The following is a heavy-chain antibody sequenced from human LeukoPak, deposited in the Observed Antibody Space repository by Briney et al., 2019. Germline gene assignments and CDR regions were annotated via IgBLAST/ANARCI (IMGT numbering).Heavy chain of an antibody. J-gene: IGHJ4*02. CDR1: GFTFNNFA. CDR3: AKRRRDTAPTIDN. D-gene: IGHD5-24*01. CDR2: ISSRGRLT. Sequence: PGVSLRLSCAASGFTFNNFAMTWVRHAPGKGLEWVSSISSRGRLTYSADFAKGRFTISRDNSRYTLYLQMNSLRVEDTAVYYCAKRRRDTAPTIDNWGQGTLVTVSS. V-gene: IGHV3-23*01.